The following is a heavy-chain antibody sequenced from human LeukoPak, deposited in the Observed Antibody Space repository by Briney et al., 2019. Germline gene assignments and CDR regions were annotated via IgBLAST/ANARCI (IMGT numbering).Heavy chain of an antibody. Sequence: ASVKVSCKASGYSFTGHYIHWVRQAPGQGLEWMGWINPSSDGTNYVQKFQGRVTMTRDTSISTAYMELSSLRSEDTAVYYCARGPPIRGYRYGYDTGYYYSYSMDVWGKGTTVTISS. J-gene: IGHJ6*03. CDR1: GYSFTGHY. D-gene: IGHD5-18*01. V-gene: IGHV1-2*02. CDR2: INPSSDGT. CDR3: ARGPPIRGYRYGYDTGYYYSYSMDV.